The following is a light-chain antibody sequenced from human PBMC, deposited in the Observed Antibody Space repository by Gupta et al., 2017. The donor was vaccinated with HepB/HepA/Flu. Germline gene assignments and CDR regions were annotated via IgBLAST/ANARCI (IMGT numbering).Light chain of an antibody. CDR3: QSYDSSLIVPYV. V-gene: IGLV1-40*01. CDR1: ISNIGAGYD. Sequence: QSALTQPPSVSGAPGQRVTISCTGNISNIGAGYDVHWYQQLPGTAPKLLIYGNTNRPSGVPDRFSGSKSGTSASLAITGLQAEDEADYYCQSYDSSLIVPYVFGTGTRVTVL. J-gene: IGLJ1*01. CDR2: GNT.